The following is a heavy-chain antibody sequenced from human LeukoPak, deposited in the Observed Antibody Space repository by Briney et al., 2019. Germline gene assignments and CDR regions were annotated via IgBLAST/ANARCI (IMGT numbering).Heavy chain of an antibody. V-gene: IGHV4-59*08. J-gene: IGHJ6*03. Sequence: SETLSLTCTVSGGSISSYYWSWIRQPPGKGLEWIGYIYYSGSTNYNPSLKSRVTISVDTSKNQFSLKLSSVTAADTAVYYCARHSHHAVVPAAILSYYYYMDVWGKGTTVTVSS. CDR2: IYYSGST. CDR3: ARHSHHAVVPAAILSYYYYMDV. D-gene: IGHD2-2*02. CDR1: GGSISSYY.